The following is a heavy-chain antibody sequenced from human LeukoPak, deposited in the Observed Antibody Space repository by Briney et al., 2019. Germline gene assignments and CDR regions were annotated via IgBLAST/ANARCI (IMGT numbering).Heavy chain of an antibody. CDR1: GFTFSSYA. CDR3: AKEHDYVWWSYRPFDY. D-gene: IGHD3-16*02. Sequence: PGGSLRLSCAASGFTFSSYAMSWVRQAPGKGLEWVSAISGSGGSTYYADSVKGRFTISRDNSKSTLYLQMNSLRAEDTAVYYCAKEHDYVWWSYRPFDYWGQGTLVTVSS. J-gene: IGHJ4*02. V-gene: IGHV3-23*01. CDR2: ISGSGGST.